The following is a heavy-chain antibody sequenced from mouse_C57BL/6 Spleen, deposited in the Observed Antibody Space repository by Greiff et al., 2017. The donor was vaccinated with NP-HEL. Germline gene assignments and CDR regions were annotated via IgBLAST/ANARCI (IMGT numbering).Heavy chain of an antibody. J-gene: IGHJ4*01. CDR2: IYPGDGDT. Sequence: VQLQQSGPELVKPGASVKISCKASGYAFSSSWMNWVKQRPGKGLEWIGRIYPGDGDTNYNGKFKGKATLTADKSSSTAYMQRSSLTSEDSAVYFCARSYYSSHYYAMDYWGQGTSVTVSS. V-gene: IGHV1-82*01. D-gene: IGHD2-5*01. CDR1: GYAFSSSW. CDR3: ARSYYSSHYYAMDY.